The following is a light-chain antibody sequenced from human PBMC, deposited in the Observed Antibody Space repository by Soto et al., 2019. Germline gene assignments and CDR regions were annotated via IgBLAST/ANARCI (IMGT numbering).Light chain of an antibody. J-gene: IGLJ1*01. Sequence: QSVLTQPASVTGSPGQSITISCTGTSSEVGGYNYVSWYQQHPGKAPKLMIYDVSNRPSGVSNRFSGSKSGNTASLTISGFQVLVVFNYSSTSYTCTSSIYDFVTGSKVPVL. V-gene: IGLV2-14*01. CDR3: TSYTCTSSIYD. CDR1: SSEVGGYNY. CDR2: DVS.